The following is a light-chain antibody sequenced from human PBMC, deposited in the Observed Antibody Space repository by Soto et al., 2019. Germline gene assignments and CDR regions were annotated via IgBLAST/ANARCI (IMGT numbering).Light chain of an antibody. J-gene: IGKJ3*01. V-gene: IGKV1-27*01. CDR1: QGIRNF. Sequence: DIQMTQSPTSLSASVGDRVTITCRASQGIRNFVAWYQQKPGKAPKLLIYAASTLQSGVPSRFSGSGSGTGFILTINSLQPEDVTTYSCQEYGSVPVFGPGTKVEIK. CDR2: AAS. CDR3: QEYGSVPV.